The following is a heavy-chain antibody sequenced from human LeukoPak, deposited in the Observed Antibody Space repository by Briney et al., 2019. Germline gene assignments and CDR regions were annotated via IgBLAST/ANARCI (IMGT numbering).Heavy chain of an antibody. Sequence: PSETLSLTCTVSGGSISSDYWSWIRQSAGKGLEWIGRMYTSGSTQYNPSLKSRVTISVDKSKNQFSLKLSSVTAADTAVYYCARDHYGSGSYKSYFDNWGQGTQDTVSS. CDR2: MYTSGST. CDR1: GGSISSDY. CDR3: ARDHYGSGSYKSYFDN. V-gene: IGHV4-4*07. D-gene: IGHD3-10*01. J-gene: IGHJ4*02.